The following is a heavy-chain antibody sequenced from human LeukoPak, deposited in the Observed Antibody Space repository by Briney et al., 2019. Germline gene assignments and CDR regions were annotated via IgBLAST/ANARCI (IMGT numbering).Heavy chain of an antibody. CDR1: GFTFDAYA. J-gene: IGHJ3*02. V-gene: IGHV3-9*01. CDR2: ISWNSGSI. D-gene: IGHD3-22*01. Sequence: GGSLRLSCAASGFTFDAYAMHWVRQAPGKGLEWVSGISWNSGSIGYADSVKGRFTISRDNAKNSLYLQMNSLRAEDTALYYCAKDRAEYYYDSSGSDAFDIWGQGTMVTVSS. CDR3: AKDRAEYYYDSSGSDAFDI.